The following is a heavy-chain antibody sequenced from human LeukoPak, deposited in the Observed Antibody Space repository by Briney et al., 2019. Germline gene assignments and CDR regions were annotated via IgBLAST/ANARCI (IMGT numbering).Heavy chain of an antibody. V-gene: IGHV3-30*04. D-gene: IGHD3-22*01. Sequence: PGRSLRLSCAASGFTFSSYAIHWVRQAPGKGLEWVAVISYDGSNKYYADSVKGRFTISRDNSKNTLYLQMNSLRAEDTAVYYCASLHSNYYDSSGQFGYWGQGTLVTVSS. CDR2: ISYDGSNK. CDR3: ASLHSNYYDSSGQFGY. CDR1: GFTFSSYA. J-gene: IGHJ4*02.